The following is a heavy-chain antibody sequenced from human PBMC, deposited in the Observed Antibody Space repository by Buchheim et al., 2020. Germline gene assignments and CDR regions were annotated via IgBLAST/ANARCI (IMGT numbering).Heavy chain of an antibody. Sequence: QVQLQQWGAGLLKPSETLSLTCAVSGGSFSGYYWSWIRQPPGKGLEWIGEINHSGSTNYNPSLKSRVTISVDTSKNQFSLKLSSVTAADTAVYYCARPNYYGSGSYLYWGQGTL. CDR2: INHSGST. CDR1: GGSFSGYY. D-gene: IGHD3-10*01. V-gene: IGHV4-34*01. J-gene: IGHJ4*02. CDR3: ARPNYYGSGSYLY.